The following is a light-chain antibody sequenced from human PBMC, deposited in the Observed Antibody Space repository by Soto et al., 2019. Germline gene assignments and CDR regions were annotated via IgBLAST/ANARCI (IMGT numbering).Light chain of an antibody. J-gene: IGKJ4*01. CDR1: QTISAS. CDR2: GAS. Sequence: DIQMTQSPSSLSVSVGDRVTITCRASQTISASLNWFQKKPGKSPQLLIYGASNLQSGVPSRFSGSGSGTDFTLTITDLQTEDSATYFCQQGFSPLLTFGGGTKV. V-gene: IGKV1-39*01. CDR3: QQGFSPLLT.